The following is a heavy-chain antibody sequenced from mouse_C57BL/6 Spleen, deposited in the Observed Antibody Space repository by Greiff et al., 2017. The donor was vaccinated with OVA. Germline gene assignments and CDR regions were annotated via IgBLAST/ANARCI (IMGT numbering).Heavy chain of an antibody. CDR3: ARYIYGSSPYYAMDY. V-gene: IGHV7-3*01. Sequence: EVMLVESGGGLVQPGGSLSLSCAASGFTFTDYYMSWVRQPPGKALEWLGFIRNKANGYTTEYSASVKGRFTTSRDHYQSILYLQMNALGAEDSATYYCARYIYGSSPYYAMDYWGQGTSATSSS. CDR1: GFTFTDYY. J-gene: IGHJ4*01. D-gene: IGHD1-1*01. CDR2: IRNKANGYTT.